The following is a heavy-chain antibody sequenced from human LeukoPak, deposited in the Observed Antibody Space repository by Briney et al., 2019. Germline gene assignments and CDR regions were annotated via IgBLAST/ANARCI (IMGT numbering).Heavy chain of an antibody. Sequence: SETLSLTCTVSGGSISSYYWSWIREPPGKGLEWIGYIYYSGSTYYNPSLKSRVTISVDTSKNQFSLKLSSVSAADTAVYYCARWPRGFIWFGELSHDWGQGTLVTVSS. CDR3: ARWPRGFIWFGELSHD. J-gene: IGHJ4*02. CDR2: IYYSGST. CDR1: GGSISSYY. D-gene: IGHD3-10*01. V-gene: IGHV4-59*08.